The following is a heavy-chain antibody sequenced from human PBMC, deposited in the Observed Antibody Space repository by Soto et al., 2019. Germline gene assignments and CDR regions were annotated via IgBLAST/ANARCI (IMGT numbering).Heavy chain of an antibody. V-gene: IGHV4-59*01. CDR3: ASYDFWSGYYLSAWDY. J-gene: IGHJ4*02. Sequence: SSETLSLTCTVSGGSISSYYWSWIRQPPGKGLEWIGYIYYSGSTNYNPSLKSRVTISVDTSKNQFSLKLSSVTAADTAVYYCASYDFWSGYYLSAWDYWGQGTLVTVSS. CDR1: GGSISSYY. CDR2: IYYSGST. D-gene: IGHD3-3*01.